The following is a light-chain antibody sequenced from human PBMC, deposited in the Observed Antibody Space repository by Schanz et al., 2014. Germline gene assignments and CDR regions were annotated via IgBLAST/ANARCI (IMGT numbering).Light chain of an antibody. J-gene: IGKJ1*01. CDR1: QSISSKY. CDR2: GAS. Sequence: EIVLTQSPGPLSLSPGERATLSCRASQSISSKYFAWYQQRPGQAPRLLIYGASSRATGIPDRFSGSGSGTDFTLTISRLEPEDFAVYYCQQYGNSPLGTFGQGTEVEIK. V-gene: IGKV3-20*01. CDR3: QQYGNSPLGT.